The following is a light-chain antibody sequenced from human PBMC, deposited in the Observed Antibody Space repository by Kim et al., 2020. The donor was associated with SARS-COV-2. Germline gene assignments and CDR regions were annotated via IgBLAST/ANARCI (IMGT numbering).Light chain of an antibody. CDR3: QSYDSSNQV. J-gene: IGLJ3*02. Sequence: FMLTQPHSVSESPGKTVTISCTGSSGSIASNYVQWYQQRPGSAPTTVIYEDNQRPSGVPDRFSGSIDSSSNSVSLTISGLKTEDEADYYCQSYDSSNQVFGGGTQLTVL. CDR1: SGSIASNY. CDR2: EDN. V-gene: IGLV6-57*02.